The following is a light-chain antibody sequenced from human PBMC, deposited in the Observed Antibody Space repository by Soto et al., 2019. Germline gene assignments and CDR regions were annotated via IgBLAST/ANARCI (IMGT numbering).Light chain of an antibody. J-gene: IGLJ1*01. Sequence: QSALTQPASVSGSPGRSITISCTGTSSDVGSYNLVSWYQQHPGKAPKLMIYEVSKRPSGVSNRFSGSKSGNTASLTISGLQAEDEPDYYCRSYAGSSTSYVFGTWTKVTVL. CDR2: EVS. CDR1: SSDVGSYNL. CDR3: RSYAGSSTSYV. V-gene: IGLV2-23*02.